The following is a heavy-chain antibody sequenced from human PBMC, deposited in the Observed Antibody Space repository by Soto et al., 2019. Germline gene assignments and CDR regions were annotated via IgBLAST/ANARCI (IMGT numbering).Heavy chain of an antibody. D-gene: IGHD3-3*01. V-gene: IGHV3-30*18. J-gene: IGHJ4*02. Sequence: PGGSLRLSCAASGFTFSSYGMHWVRQAPGKGLEWVAVISYDGSNKYYADSVKGRFTISRDNSKNTLYLQMNSLRAEDTAVYYCANTQSDYDFWSGLDYWGQGTLVTVSS. CDR2: ISYDGSNK. CDR1: GFTFSSYG. CDR3: ANTQSDYDFWSGLDY.